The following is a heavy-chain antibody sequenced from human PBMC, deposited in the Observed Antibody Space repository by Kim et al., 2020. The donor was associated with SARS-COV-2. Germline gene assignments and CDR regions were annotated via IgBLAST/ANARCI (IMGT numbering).Heavy chain of an antibody. D-gene: IGHD3-3*01. CDR1: GFTFSDYY. J-gene: IGHJ4*02. V-gene: IGHV3-11*01. Sequence: GGSLRLSCAASGFTFSDYYMSWIRQAPGKGLEWVSYITSSGSTIYYADSVKGRFTISRDNAKNSLYLQMNSLRAEDTAVYYCARVRHSLYYDFWSGYYVDYWGQGTVVTVSS. CDR3: ARVRHSLYYDFWSGYYVDY. CDR2: ITSSGSTI.